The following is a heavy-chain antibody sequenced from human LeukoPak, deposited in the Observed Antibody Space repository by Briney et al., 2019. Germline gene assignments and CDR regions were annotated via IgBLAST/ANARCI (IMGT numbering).Heavy chain of an antibody. CDR2: ISSSSSTI. CDR3: ARAGRGYSYGRDFDY. D-gene: IGHD5-18*01. Sequence: PGGSLRLSCAASGFTFSSYSMNWVRQAPGKGLEWVSYISSSSSTIYYADSVKGRFTISRDNAKNSLYLQMNSLRAEDTAVYYCARAGRGYSYGRDFDYWGQGTLVTVSS. V-gene: IGHV3-48*01. CDR1: GFTFSSYS. J-gene: IGHJ4*02.